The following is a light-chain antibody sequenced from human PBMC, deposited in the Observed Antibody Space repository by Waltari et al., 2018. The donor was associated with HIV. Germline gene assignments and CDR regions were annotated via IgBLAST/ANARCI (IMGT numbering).Light chain of an antibody. CDR3: QQYNTYLWT. J-gene: IGKJ1*01. CDR2: KAS. CDR1: QVISRC. Sequence: DIQMTQSPSTLSASIGDTVTLNCRASQVISRCVAWSQQKPGEVPKLLVYKASLLGSGVPSRFSGSGSGTEFTLTINSLQPSDFATSYCQQYNTYLWTFGQGTKVEI. V-gene: IGKV1-5*03.